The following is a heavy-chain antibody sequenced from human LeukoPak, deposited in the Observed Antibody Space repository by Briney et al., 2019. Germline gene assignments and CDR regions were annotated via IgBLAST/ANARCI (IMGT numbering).Heavy chain of an antibody. D-gene: IGHD6-13*01. CDR3: APEPNEQQLVSKRGY. V-gene: IGHV3-23*01. J-gene: IGHJ4*02. CDR2: ISGSGGST. Sequence: HPGGSLRLSCAASGFTFSSYAMSWGRQAPGKGLEWVSAISGSGGSTYYADSVKGRFTISRDNSKNSLYLQMNSLRTEDTALYYCAPEPNEQQLVSKRGYWGQGTLVTVSS. CDR1: GFTFSSYA.